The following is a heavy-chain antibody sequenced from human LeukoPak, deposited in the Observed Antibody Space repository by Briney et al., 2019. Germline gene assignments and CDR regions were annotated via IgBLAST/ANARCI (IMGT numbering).Heavy chain of an antibody. CDR3: ARHWELLEGDYYYYYMDV. CDR1: GGSISSYY. D-gene: IGHD1-26*01. V-gene: IGHV4-4*09. CDR2: IYTSGST. Sequence: PSETLSLTCTVSGGSISSYYWSWIRQPPGKGLEWIGYIYTSGSTNYNPSLKSRVTISVDTSKHQFSLKLSSVTAADTAVYYCARHWELLEGDYYYYYMDVWGKGTTVTVSS. J-gene: IGHJ6*03.